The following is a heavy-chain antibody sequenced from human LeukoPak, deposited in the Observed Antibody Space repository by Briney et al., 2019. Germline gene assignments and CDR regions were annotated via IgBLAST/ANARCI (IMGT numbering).Heavy chain of an antibody. V-gene: IGHV4-59*01. CDR3: AREYCSGGSCYFDY. D-gene: IGHD2-15*01. Sequence: SETLTLTCTVSGGSISSYYWSWIRQPPGKGLEWIGYIYYSGSTNYNPSLKSRVTISVDTSKNQFSLKLSSVTAADTAVYYCAREYCSGGSCYFDYWGQGTLVTVSS. J-gene: IGHJ4*02. CDR2: IYYSGST. CDR1: GGSISSYY.